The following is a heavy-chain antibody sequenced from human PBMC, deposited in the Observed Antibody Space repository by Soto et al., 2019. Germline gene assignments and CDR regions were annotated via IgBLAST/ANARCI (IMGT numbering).Heavy chain of an antibody. Sequence: EVQLVESGGGSVQPGGSLRLSCVASGFTFSTFSMYWVRQAPGRGLEWISYISGGGRPISYADSVKGRFTISRDNAKNALNLQMDSLTDEDTAVYYCARDLGWAFDSWGQGTLVTVSS. D-gene: IGHD6-19*01. CDR1: GFTFSTFS. V-gene: IGHV3-48*02. CDR3: ARDLGWAFDS. CDR2: ISGGGRPI. J-gene: IGHJ4*02.